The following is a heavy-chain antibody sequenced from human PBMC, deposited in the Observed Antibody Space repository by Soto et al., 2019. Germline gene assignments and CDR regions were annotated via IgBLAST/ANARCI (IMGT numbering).Heavy chain of an antibody. D-gene: IGHD3-3*01. CDR3: AKNGDFWSWGMDV. CDR1: GFTFSTYA. V-gene: IGHV3-23*01. Sequence: GGSLRLSXAASGFTFSTYAMTWVRQAPGKGLEWVSIISSTGDGTYYADSVKGRFTISRDNSQRTLNLQMNSLRAEDTAVYYCAKNGDFWSWGMDVWGQGTTVTVSS. CDR2: ISSTGDGT. J-gene: IGHJ6*02.